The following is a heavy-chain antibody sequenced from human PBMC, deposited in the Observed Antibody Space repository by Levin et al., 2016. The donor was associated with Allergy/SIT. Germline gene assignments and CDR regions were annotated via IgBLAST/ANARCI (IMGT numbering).Heavy chain of an antibody. CDR3: ARPRCGDPCYSGYFDY. CDR2: IHPGDSDT. J-gene: IGHJ4*03. D-gene: IGHD2-21*02. Sequence: GGSLRLSCQGSGYSFTNYWIGWVRQMPGKGLEWMGIIHPGDSDTRYSPSFQGQVTISVDKSINTAYLQWSSLKASDTAMYYCARPRCGDPCYSGYFDYWGQGTLITVSS. V-gene: IGHV5-51*01. CDR1: GYSFTNYW.